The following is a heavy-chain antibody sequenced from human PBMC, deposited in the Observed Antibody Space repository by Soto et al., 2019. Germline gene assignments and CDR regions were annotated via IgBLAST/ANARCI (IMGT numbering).Heavy chain of an antibody. D-gene: IGHD3-10*01. CDR3: ARLRGPAAGMDV. V-gene: IGHV1-8*01. Sequence: ASVKVSCKASGYTFTSYDINWVRRATGQGLEWMGWMNPNSGNTGYAQKFQGRVTMTRNTSISTAYMELGSLRSEDTAVYYCARLRGPAAGMDVWGQGTTVTVSS. CDR1: GYTFTSYD. CDR2: MNPNSGNT. J-gene: IGHJ6*02.